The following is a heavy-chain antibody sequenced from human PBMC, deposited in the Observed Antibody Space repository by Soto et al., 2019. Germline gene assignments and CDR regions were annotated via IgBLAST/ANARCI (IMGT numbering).Heavy chain of an antibody. V-gene: IGHV1-18*01. J-gene: IGHJ4*02. D-gene: IGHD2-15*01. CDR2: ISAYNGNT. CDR3: ARDRIYCSGDSCHIFDY. Sequence: ASVKVSCKASGYTFTSYGISWVRQAPGQGLEWMGWISAYNGNTNYAQKLQGRVTMTTDTSTSTAYMELRSLRSDDTAVYYCARDRIYCSGDSCHIFDYWGQGTLVTVSS. CDR1: GYTFTSYG.